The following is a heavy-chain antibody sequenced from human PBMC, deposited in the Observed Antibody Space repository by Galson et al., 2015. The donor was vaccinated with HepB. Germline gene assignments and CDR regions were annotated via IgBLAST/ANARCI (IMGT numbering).Heavy chain of an antibody. CDR2: IHSSGSP. J-gene: IGHJ4*02. Sequence: ETLSLTCIVSGASFSSSNYYWGWVRQPPGKGLEWIGTIHSSGSPYYNPSLSSRSTISVDTSKSQFSLKLSSVTAADTAVYYCARHHTTGWYYFDNWGQGTLVTVSS. CDR3: ARHHTTGWYYFDN. V-gene: IGHV4-39*01. CDR1: GASFSSSNYY. D-gene: IGHD1-1*01.